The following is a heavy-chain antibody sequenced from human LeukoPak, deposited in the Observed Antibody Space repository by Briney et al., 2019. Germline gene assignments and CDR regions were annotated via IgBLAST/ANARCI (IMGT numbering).Heavy chain of an antibody. CDR2: ISNSGATI. D-gene: IGHD3-10*01. CDR1: GFTFSYYE. J-gene: IGHJ4*02. CDR3: AKDRSGSY. Sequence: GGSLRLSCAASGFTFSYYEMNWVRQAPGKGLEWVSYISNSGATIYYADSVKGRFTISRDNAKSSLFLQMNSLRAEDTAVYYCAKDRSGSYWGQGTLVTVSS. V-gene: IGHV3-48*03.